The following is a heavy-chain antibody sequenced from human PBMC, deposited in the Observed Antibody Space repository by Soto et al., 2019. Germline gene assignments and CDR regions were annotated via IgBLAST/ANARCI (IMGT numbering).Heavy chain of an antibody. D-gene: IGHD6-19*01. CDR2: IYTSGST. CDR3: AREGYSSGWYVGGYFDY. CDR1: GGSISSYY. Sequence: QVQLQESGPGLGKPSETLSLTCTVSGGSISSYYWSWIRQPAGKGLEWIGRIYTSGSTNYNPSLKSRVTMSVDTSKNQFSLKLSSVTAADTAVYYCAREGYSSGWYVGGYFDYWGQGTLVTVSS. V-gene: IGHV4-4*07. J-gene: IGHJ4*02.